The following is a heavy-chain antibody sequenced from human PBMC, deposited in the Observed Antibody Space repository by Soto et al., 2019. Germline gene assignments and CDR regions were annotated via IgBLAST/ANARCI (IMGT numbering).Heavy chain of an antibody. CDR2: INPSGGST. CDR1: GYTFTSYY. V-gene: IGHV1-46*03. CDR3: ARAFSYCSSTSCYGGYYYYYMDV. D-gene: IGHD2-2*01. J-gene: IGHJ6*03. Sequence: ASVKVSCKASGYTFTSYYMHWVRQAPGQGLEWMGIINPSGGSTSYAQKFQGRVTMTRDTSTSTVYMELSSLRSEDTAVYYCARAFSYCSSTSCYGGYYYYYMDVWGKGTTVTVSS.